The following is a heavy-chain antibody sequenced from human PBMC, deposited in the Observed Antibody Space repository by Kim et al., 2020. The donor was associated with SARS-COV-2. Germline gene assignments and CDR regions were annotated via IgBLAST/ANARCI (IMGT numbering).Heavy chain of an antibody. V-gene: IGHV3-48*03. D-gene: IGHD4-17*01. Sequence: RGSLRLSCAVSGFTFSSYEMNWVRQAPGKGLEWISYISTSGTTTYYADSVKGRFTISRDNAKNSLYLQMNSLRAEDTALYYCARDDDYSDFIDYWGQGTLVTVSS. CDR2: ISTSGTTT. CDR3: ARDDDYSDFIDY. CDR1: GFTFSSYE. J-gene: IGHJ4*02.